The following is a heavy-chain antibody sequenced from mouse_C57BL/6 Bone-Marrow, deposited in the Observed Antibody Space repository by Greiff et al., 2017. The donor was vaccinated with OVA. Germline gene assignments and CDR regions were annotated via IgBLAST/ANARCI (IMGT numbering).Heavy chain of an antibody. J-gene: IGHJ3*01. D-gene: IGHD2-3*01. V-gene: IGHV1-5*01. CDR3: TRSVYVSYFSWFAY. Sequence: EVQLQQSGTVLARPGASVKMSCKTSGYTFTSYWMHWVKQRPGQGLEWIGAIYPGNSDTSYNQKFKGKAKLTAVTSASTAYMELSSLTNEDSAVYYCTRSVYVSYFSWFAYWGQGTLVTVSA. CDR2: IYPGNSDT. CDR1: GYTFTSYW.